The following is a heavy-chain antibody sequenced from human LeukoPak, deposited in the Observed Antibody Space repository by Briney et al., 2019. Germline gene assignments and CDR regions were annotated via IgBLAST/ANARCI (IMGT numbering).Heavy chain of an antibody. V-gene: IGHV3-20*04. J-gene: IGHJ6*03. CDR3: ARAPGVRYYYYMDV. CDR1: GFTFDDYG. Sequence: PGGSLRLSCAASGFTFDDYGMSWVRQAPGKGLEWVSGRNGGNTGYADSVKGRFTISRDNVKNSLYLQTNSLRAEDTALYYCARAPGVRYYYYMDVWGKGTTVTVSS. D-gene: IGHD2-8*01. CDR2: RNGGNT.